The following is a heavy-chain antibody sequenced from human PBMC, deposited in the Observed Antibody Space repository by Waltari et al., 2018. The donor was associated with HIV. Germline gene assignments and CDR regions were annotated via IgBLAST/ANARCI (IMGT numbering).Heavy chain of an antibody. CDR1: GVSISSGDYY. CDR2: IYDSGDT. D-gene: IGHD4-17*01. J-gene: IGHJ1*01. CDR3: ASTTLYGDLRPLHSDN. Sequence: QVRRQESGPGLVKPSQTLSLSCTVSGVSISSGDYYWSWIRQTPGKGLEWIGHIYDSGDTNYSPSLKSRLTISLDISKNQFSLKLTSVTAADTAVYYCASTTLYGDLRPLHSDNLGQGTLVTVSS. V-gene: IGHV4-30-4*01.